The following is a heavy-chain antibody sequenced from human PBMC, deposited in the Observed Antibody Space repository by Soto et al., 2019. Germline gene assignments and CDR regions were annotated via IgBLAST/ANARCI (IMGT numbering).Heavy chain of an antibody. CDR1: GGSISSSSYY. CDR2: IYYSGST. CDR3: ARQQRYCSSTSCQGLWFDY. Sequence: PSETLSLTCTVSGGSISSSSYYWGWIRQPPGKGLEWIGSIYYSGSTYYNPSLKSRVTISVDTSKNQFSLKLSSVTAADTAVYYCARQQRYCSSTSCQGLWFDYWGQGTLVTV. J-gene: IGHJ4*02. V-gene: IGHV4-39*01. D-gene: IGHD2-2*01.